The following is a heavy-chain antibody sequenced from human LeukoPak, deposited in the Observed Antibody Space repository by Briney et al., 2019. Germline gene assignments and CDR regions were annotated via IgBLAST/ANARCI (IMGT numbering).Heavy chain of an antibody. Sequence: RSSETLSLTCTVSGGSISSYYWSWIRQPPGKGLEWIGYISYSGSTSYNPSLKSRVTISVDTSKNQFSLKLSSVTAADTAVYYCARFLRSSSWYASSWFDPWGQGTLVTVSS. J-gene: IGHJ5*02. D-gene: IGHD6-13*01. CDR3: ARFLRSSSWYASSWFDP. CDR1: GGSISSYY. CDR2: ISYSGST. V-gene: IGHV4-59*06.